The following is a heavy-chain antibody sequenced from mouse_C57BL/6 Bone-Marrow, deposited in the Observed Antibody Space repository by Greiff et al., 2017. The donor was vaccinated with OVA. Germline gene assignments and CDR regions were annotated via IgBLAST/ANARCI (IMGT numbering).Heavy chain of an antibody. CDR1: GFTFSSYG. J-gene: IGHJ4*01. V-gene: IGHV5-6*02. CDR3: ARQVITTGVGRDAMDY. Sequence: DVKLVESGGDLVKPGGSLKLSCAASGFTFSSYGMSWVRQTPDKRLEWVATISSGGSYTYYPDSVKGRFTITRDKAKNTLYLQMSSLKSEDTATYYYARQVITTGVGRDAMDYWGQGTSVTVSS. D-gene: IGHD1-1*01. CDR2: ISSGGSYT.